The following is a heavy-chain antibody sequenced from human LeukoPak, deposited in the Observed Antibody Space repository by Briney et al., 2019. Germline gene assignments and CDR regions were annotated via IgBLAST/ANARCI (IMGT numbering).Heavy chain of an antibody. J-gene: IGHJ3*02. CDR3: ARLPAYYMFRVDDAFDI. CDR2: INPNSGGT. Sequence: GSVKVSCKASGYTFTGYYMHWVRQAPGQGREGMGWINPNSGGTNYAQNFQGRVTMTRDTSISTAYMELSRLRSDDTAVYYCARLPAYYMFRVDDAFDIWGQGTMVAVSS. CDR1: GYTFTGYY. V-gene: IGHV1-2*02. D-gene: IGHD3-9*01.